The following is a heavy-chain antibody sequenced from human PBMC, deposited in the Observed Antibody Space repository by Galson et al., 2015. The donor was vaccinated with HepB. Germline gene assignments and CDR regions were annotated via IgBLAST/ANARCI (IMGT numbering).Heavy chain of an antibody. V-gene: IGHV1-69*13. CDR2: IIPIFGTA. D-gene: IGHD3-22*01. CDR3: ARATPGGFGGYSLYYFDY. CDR1: GGTFSSYA. J-gene: IGHJ4*02. Sequence: SVKVSCKASGGTFSSYAISWVRQAPGQGLEWMGGIIPIFGTANYAQKFQGRVTITADESTSTAYMELSSPRSEDTAVYYCARATPGGFGGYSLYYFDYWGQGTLVTVSS.